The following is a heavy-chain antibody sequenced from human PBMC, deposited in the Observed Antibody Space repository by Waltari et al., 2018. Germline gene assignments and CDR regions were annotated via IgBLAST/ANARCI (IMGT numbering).Heavy chain of an antibody. Sequence: EFQLVESGGALVQPGGSLRLSCSASAFTFTTYALNWVRQAPGKGLEWVSYLSSRSRAIFYAGSVKGRFTVSRDNAKDALFLQMNSLRAEDTAVYYCARDPSLGNKYYSYFDFWGQGSLVTVSS. D-gene: IGHD4-4*01. CDR3: ARDPSLGNKYYSYFDF. CDR1: AFTFTTYA. CDR2: LSSRSRAI. J-gene: IGHJ4*02. V-gene: IGHV3-48*01.